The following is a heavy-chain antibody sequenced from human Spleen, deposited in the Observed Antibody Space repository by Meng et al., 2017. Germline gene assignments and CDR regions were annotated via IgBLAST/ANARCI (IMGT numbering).Heavy chain of an antibody. CDR1: GFSFNTYA. Sequence: GESLKISCAASGFSFNTYALEWVRQTPGKGLEYVSAVSSDGGSTHYANSVKGRFTISRDNSKNMLYLQMDSLRAEDMAVYYCARGVSGYSGYDYPNYFFDDWGQGTLVTVSS. D-gene: IGHD5-12*01. CDR3: ARGVSGYSGYDYPNYFFDD. CDR2: VSSDGGST. J-gene: IGHJ4*02. V-gene: IGHV3-64*01.